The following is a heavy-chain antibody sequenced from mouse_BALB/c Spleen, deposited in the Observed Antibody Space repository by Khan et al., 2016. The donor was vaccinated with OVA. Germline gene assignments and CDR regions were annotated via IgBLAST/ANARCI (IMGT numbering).Heavy chain of an antibody. D-gene: IGHD2-1*01. V-gene: IGHV1-7*01. CDR3: TRRGINGIFAY. Sequence: QVQLKQSGAELVKPGASVKMSCKASGYTFTTYWMHWIKQRPGQGLEWIGYINPSTSYTEYSQKFKDKATLTADKSSSTAYMQLSSLTSEDSAIYYCTRRGINGIFAYWGQGTMVTVST. J-gene: IGHJ3*01. CDR2: INPSTSYT. CDR1: GYTFTTYW.